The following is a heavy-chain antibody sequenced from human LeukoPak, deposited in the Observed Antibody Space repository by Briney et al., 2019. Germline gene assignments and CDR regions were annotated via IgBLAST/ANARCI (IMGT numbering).Heavy chain of an antibody. V-gene: IGHV4-39*01. D-gene: IGHD3-22*01. Sequence: SETLSLTCTVSGGSISSSSYYWGWIRQPPGKGLEWIGSIYYSGSTYYNPSLKSRVTISVDTSKNQFSLKLSSVTAADTAVYYCARGGSGYYYAHYGMDVWGQGTTVTVSS. CDR1: GGSISSSSYY. CDR2: IYYSGST. J-gene: IGHJ6*02. CDR3: ARGGSGYYYAHYGMDV.